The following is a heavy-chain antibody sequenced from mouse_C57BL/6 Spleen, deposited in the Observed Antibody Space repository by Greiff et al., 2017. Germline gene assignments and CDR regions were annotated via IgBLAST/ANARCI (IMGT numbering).Heavy chain of an antibody. CDR1: GFTFSSYG. CDR3: AGHENDYGSSFSYFDY. Sequence: EVQLQESGGDLVKPGGSLKLSCAASGFTFSSYGMSWVRQTPDKRLEWVATISSGGSYTYYPDSVKGRITISRDNATNTLYLQMSSLKSEDTAVYYCAGHENDYGSSFSYFDYWGQGTTLTVSS. CDR2: ISSGGSYT. D-gene: IGHD1-1*01. V-gene: IGHV5-6*01. J-gene: IGHJ2*01.